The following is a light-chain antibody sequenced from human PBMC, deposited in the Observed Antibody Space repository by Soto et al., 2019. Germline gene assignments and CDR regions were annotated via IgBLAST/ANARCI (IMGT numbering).Light chain of an antibody. CDR1: RSVNSN. V-gene: IGKV3-15*01. CDR2: GAS. Sequence: EIVMTQSPATLSVSPGERPTLSCRASRSVNSNLAWYQHKPGQAPRLLIYGASTRATGIPGRFSGSESGTEFTLTISSLQSEDSAVYYCQQYNNWRPLTFGGGTKVEI. CDR3: QQYNNWRPLT. J-gene: IGKJ4*01.